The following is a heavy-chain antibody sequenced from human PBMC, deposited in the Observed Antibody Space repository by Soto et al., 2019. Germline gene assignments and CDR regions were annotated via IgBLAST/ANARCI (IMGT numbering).Heavy chain of an antibody. Sequence: QVQLVESGGGVVQPGRSLRLSCAASGFTFSSYGMHWVRQAPGKGLEWVAVISYDGSNKYYADSVKGRFTISRDNSKNTLYLQKNSLRAEGTAVYYCAKWHSSGYGYFDYWGQGTLVTVSS. V-gene: IGHV3-30*18. D-gene: IGHD3-22*01. CDR1: GFTFSSYG. CDR3: AKWHSSGYGYFDY. J-gene: IGHJ4*02. CDR2: ISYDGSNK.